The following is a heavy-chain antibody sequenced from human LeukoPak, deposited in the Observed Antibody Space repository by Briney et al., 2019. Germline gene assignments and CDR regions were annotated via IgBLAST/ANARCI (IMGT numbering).Heavy chain of an antibody. J-gene: IGHJ4*02. Sequence: PGGSLRLSCVVSGFPLNNYEMNWVRQAPGKGLEWVSYISSSGRTTYYADSVKGRFTISRDNAKNSLYLQMNSLRVDDTAVYYCARGPRDPTEFCSGGRCAPTYEFWGQGTLVTVSS. V-gene: IGHV3-48*03. D-gene: IGHD2-15*01. CDR1: GFPLNNYE. CDR3: ARGPRDPTEFCSGGRCAPTYEF. CDR2: ISSSGRTT.